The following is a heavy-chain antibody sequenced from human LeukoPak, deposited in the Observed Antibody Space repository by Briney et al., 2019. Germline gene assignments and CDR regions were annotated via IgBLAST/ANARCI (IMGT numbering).Heavy chain of an antibody. Sequence: SGGSLRLSCAASGFTFSSYAMRWVRQAPGKGLEWVAVVSYDGGNKYHADSVKGRFTISRDNSRTTLYLQMNSLRVEDTAVYYCARAEDIVVVVAVTEGYYFDYWGQGTLVTVSS. D-gene: IGHD2-15*01. J-gene: IGHJ4*02. CDR2: VSYDGGNK. V-gene: IGHV3-30-3*01. CDR3: ARAEDIVVVVAVTEGYYFDY. CDR1: GFTFSSYA.